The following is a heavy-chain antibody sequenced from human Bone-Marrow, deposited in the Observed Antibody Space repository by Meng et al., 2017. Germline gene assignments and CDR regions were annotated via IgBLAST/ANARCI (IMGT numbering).Heavy chain of an antibody. J-gene: IGHJ4*02. CDR3: ARDGVVVAATTFDY. CDR1: GGSISSFY. CDR2: IYHSGST. Sequence: GSLRLSCTVSGGSISSFYWSWIRQPPGKGLEWIGSIYHSGSTYYNPSLKSRVTISVDTSKNQFSLKLSSVTAADTAVYYCARDGVVVAATTFDYWGQGTLVTVSS. D-gene: IGHD2-15*01. V-gene: IGHV4-38-2*02.